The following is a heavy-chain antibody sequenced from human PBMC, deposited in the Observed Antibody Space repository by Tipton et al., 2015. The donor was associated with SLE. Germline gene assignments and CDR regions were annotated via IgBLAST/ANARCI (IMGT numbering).Heavy chain of an antibody. CDR3: ARVFMVRGVITLDY. CDR2: INHSGST. V-gene: IGHV4-34*01. J-gene: IGHJ4*02. CDR1: DGSFSGYY. Sequence: LRLSCVLYDGSFSGYYWSWIRQPPGKGLEWIGEINHSGSTNYNPSLKSRVTISVDTSKNQFSLKLSSVTAADTAVYYCARVFMVRGVITLDYWGQGTLVTVSS. D-gene: IGHD3-10*01.